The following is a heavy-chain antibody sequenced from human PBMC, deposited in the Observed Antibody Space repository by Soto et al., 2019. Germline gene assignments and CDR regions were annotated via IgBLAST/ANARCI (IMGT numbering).Heavy chain of an antibody. V-gene: IGHV1-3*01. Sequence: GASVKVSCKASGYTFTTYAMHWVRQAPGQRLEWMGWINANNGNTGYAQKFQGRVTMTRNTSTSTAYVELSSLRSEDTAVYYCARGRRDTTMDVWGKGTTVTVSS. CDR1: GYTFTTYA. CDR2: INANNGNT. J-gene: IGHJ6*03. CDR3: ARGRRDTTMDV. D-gene: IGHD5-18*01.